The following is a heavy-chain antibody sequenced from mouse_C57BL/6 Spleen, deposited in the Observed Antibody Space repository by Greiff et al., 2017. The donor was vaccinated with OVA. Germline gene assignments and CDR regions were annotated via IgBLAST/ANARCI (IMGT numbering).Heavy chain of an antibody. CDR3: TSRFRGYFDY. V-gene: IGHV1-15*01. CDR2: IDPETGGT. J-gene: IGHJ2*01. CDR1: GYTFTDYE. D-gene: IGHD3-3*01. Sequence: QVQLQQSGAELVRPGASVTLSCKASGYTFTDYEMHWVKQTPVHGLEWIGAIDPETGGTAYNQKFKGKAILTADKSSSTAYMELRSLTSEDSAVYYCTSRFRGYFDYWGQGTTLTVSS.